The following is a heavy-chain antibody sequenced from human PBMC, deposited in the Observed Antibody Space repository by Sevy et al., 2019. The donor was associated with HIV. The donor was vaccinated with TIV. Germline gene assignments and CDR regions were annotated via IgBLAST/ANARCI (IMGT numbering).Heavy chain of an antibody. D-gene: IGHD6-13*01. CDR1: GFTFSQYG. V-gene: IGHV3-30*02. J-gene: IGHJ4*02. CDR2: IRYDGSTK. CDR3: AKHRDTLAAAAYLDH. Sequence: GGSLRLSCAATGFTFSQYGMEWVRQAPGKGLEWVAFIRYDGSTKYYADSVKGRFTISRDNSTNMLYLQMNSLRPEDTALYSCAKHRDTLAAAAYLDHWGQGTLVTVSS.